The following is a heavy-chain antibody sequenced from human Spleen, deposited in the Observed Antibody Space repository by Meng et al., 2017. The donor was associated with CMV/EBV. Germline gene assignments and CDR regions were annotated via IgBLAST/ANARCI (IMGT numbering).Heavy chain of an antibody. CDR2: IYPSDSDT. J-gene: IGHJ6*02. CDR3: VRYRCRFGMDV. D-gene: IGHD2-8*01. V-gene: IGHV5-51*01. CDR1: GYGFSTYW. Sequence: GGSLRLSCKGSGYGFSTYWIGWVRQMPGKGLEWMGLIYPSDSDTRYSPSFQGQVTISADKSINTAYLQWSSLRSSDTAMYYCVRYRCRFGMDVWGQGTTVTVSS.